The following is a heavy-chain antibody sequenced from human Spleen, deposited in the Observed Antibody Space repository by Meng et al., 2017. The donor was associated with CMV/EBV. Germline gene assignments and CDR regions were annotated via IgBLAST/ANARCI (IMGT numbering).Heavy chain of an antibody. CDR3: ASLGATTSHTLDI. J-gene: IGHJ3*02. Sequence: GESLKISCAASGFTVSSNYMSWVRQAPGKGLEWVSSISSSSSYIYYADSVKGRFTISRDNAKNSLYLQMDSLRAEDTAVYYCASLGATTSHTLDIWGQGTMVTVSS. D-gene: IGHD1-26*01. CDR1: GFTVSSNY. V-gene: IGHV3-21*01. CDR2: ISSSSSYI.